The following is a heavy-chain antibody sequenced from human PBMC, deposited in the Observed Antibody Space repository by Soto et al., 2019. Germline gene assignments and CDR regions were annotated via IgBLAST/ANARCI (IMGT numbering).Heavy chain of an antibody. CDR3: AREITTFGVATYFDY. CDR2: IYYSGST. J-gene: IGHJ4*02. D-gene: IGHD3-3*01. CDR1: GGSISSYY. V-gene: IGHV4-59*01. Sequence: SETLSLTCTVSGGSISSYYWSWIRQPPGKGLEWIGYIYYSGSTNYNPSLKSRVTISVDTSKNQFSLKLSSVTAADTAVYYCAREITTFGVATYFDYWGQGTLVTVSS.